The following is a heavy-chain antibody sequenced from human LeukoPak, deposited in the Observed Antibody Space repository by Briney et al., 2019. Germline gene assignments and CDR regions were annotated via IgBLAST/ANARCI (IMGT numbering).Heavy chain of an antibody. CDR3: AREWLVGATHWFDP. V-gene: IGHV3-48*03. J-gene: IGHJ5*02. CDR2: ISSSGSTI. D-gene: IGHD1-26*01. CDR1: GFTFSSYE. Sequence: PGGSLRLSCAASGFTFSSYEMNWVRQAPGKGLEWVSYISSSGSTIYYADSVKGRFTISRDNAKNSLYLQMNSLRAEDTAVYYCAREWLVGATHWFDPWGQGTLVTVSS.